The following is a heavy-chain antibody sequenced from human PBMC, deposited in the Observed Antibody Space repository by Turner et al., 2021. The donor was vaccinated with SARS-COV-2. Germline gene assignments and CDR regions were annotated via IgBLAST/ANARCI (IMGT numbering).Heavy chain of an antibody. V-gene: IGHV4-34*01. CDR2: IDHSGST. J-gene: IGHJ6*02. CDR1: GGSFSGYY. D-gene: IGHD1-26*01. CDR3: ARGIKGVLMSGSYYYYGMDV. Sequence: QVQLPQWGAGLLKPSETLSLTCAVYGGSFSGYYWSWIRQPPGQGLEWIGEIDHSGSTNYNPSIKSRVTISVDTSKNQFSQKLSSVNAADTAVYYCARGIKGVLMSGSYYYYGMDVWGQGTTVTVSS.